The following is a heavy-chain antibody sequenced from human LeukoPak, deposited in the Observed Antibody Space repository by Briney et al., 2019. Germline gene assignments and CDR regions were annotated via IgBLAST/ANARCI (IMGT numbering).Heavy chain of an antibody. CDR3: AKDLGSGGGGSCY. CDR2: ISGSGGST. Sequence: PGESLRVSCAASGFTFSSYDMSWVRQAPGKGLEWVSAISGSGGSTYYADSVKGRFTISRDNSKNTLYLQMNSLRAEDTAVYYCAKDLGSGGGGSCYWGQGTLVTVSS. V-gene: IGHV3-23*01. J-gene: IGHJ4*02. CDR1: GFTFSSYD. D-gene: IGHD2-15*01.